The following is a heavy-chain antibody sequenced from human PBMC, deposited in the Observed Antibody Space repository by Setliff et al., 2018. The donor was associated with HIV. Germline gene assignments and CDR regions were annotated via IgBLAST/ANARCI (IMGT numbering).Heavy chain of an antibody. CDR2: ITYSGSA. CDR1: GGSVSSVNYY. V-gene: IGHV4-61*01. CDR3: TRDLWGDDYYYNNMDV. J-gene: IGHJ6*03. D-gene: IGHD2-21*02. Sequence: SETLSLTCSVSGGSVSSVNYYWSWIRQPPGKGPEWIGYITYSGSAYYNPSLKSRVTISVDTSKKQFSLKLSSVTAADTAVYYCTRDLWGDDYYYNNMDVWGKGTTVTVSS.